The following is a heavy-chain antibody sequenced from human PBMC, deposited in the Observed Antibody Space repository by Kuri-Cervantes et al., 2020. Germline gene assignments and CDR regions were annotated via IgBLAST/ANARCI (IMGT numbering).Heavy chain of an antibody. CDR3: ARVGCSGGSCYMEYYYVDV. Sequence: GESLKISCAASGFIFSSNSMSWVRQAPGKGLEWVSVIYSDAGTYYADSVKGRFTISRHNSKNTLHLQMNSLRTDDTAVYYCARVGCSGGSCYMEYYYVDVWGKGTTVTVSS. CDR1: GFIFSSNS. D-gene: IGHD2-15*01. CDR2: IYSDAGT. J-gene: IGHJ6*03. V-gene: IGHV3-53*04.